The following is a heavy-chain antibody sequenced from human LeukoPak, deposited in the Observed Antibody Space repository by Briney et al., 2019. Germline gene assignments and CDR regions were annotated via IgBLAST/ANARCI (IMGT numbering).Heavy chain of an antibody. CDR2: INPNSGDT. CDR3: ARSKQWRLDAFDI. V-gene: IGHV1-2*02. Sequence: ASVKVSCKASGYTFTDYYMHWVRQAPGQGLEWMGWINPNSGDTNYAQKFQGRVTMTRDTSISTAYMELSRLTSDDTAVYYCARSKQWRLDAFDIWGQGTMVTVSS. CDR1: GYTFTDYY. D-gene: IGHD6-19*01. J-gene: IGHJ3*02.